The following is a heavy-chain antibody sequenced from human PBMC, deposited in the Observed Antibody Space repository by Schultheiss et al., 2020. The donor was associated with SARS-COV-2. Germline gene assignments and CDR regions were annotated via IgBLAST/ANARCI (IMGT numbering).Heavy chain of an antibody. J-gene: IGHJ6*03. CDR3: ASGRVPDYLDV. Sequence: SETLSLTCTVSGGSINSFYWSWVRQPPGGGLEWIGYIYYNGGTNNNPSLKSRVTISVDTSKRHFSLKLTPVTAADTATYYCASGRVPDYLDVWGKGTTVTVSS. CDR2: IYYNGGT. D-gene: IGHD6-19*01. CDR1: GGSINSFY. V-gene: IGHV4-59*01.